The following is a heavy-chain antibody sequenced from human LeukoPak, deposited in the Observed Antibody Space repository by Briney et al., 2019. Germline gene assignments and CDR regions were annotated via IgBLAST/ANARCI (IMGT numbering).Heavy chain of an antibody. CDR1: GYTYTGYY. CDR3: ARAPSRDVVVPAVDRGAFDI. D-gene: IGHD2-2*01. J-gene: IGHJ3*02. Sequence: PWVTFSRKACGYTYTGYYMHWVGQAPGQGLEWMGWINPNSGGTNYAQKFQGWVTMTRDTSISTAYMELSRLRSDDTAVYYCARAPSRDVVVPAVDRGAFDIWGQGTMVTVSS. V-gene: IGHV1-2*04. CDR2: INPNSGGT.